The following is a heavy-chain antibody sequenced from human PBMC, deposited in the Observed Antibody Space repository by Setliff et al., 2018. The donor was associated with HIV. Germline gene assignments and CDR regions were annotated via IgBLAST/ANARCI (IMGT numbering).Heavy chain of an antibody. J-gene: IGHJ4*02. D-gene: IGHD3-3*01. CDR3: ARGVRNFWSGDDVEYYFDY. CDR2: INHSGST. V-gene: IGHV4-34*01. Sequence: PSETLSLTCAVYGGSFSGHYWSWNRQPPGKGLEWIGEINHSGSTNYNPSLKSRVTISVDTSKNQFSLKLSSVTAADTAVYYCARGVRNFWSGDDVEYYFDYWGQGTLVTVSS. CDR1: GGSFSGHY.